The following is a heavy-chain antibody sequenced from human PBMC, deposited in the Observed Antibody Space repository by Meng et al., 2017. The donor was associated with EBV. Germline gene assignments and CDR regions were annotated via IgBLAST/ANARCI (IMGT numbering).Heavy chain of an antibody. CDR3: ARPFPSWQSPRLDPFGA. CDR2: VHYTGST. D-gene: IGHD6-19*01. J-gene: IGHJ5*02. V-gene: IGHV4-39*01. Sequence: QLQLRESGPGQVKPSETLSLTRTVSGYSISSFYYWGWIRQPPGRGLEWIGSVHYTGSTYYSPSLKSRVTVSVDTSKNQFSLRLTSVTAADTAVYYCARPFPSWQSPRLDPFGAWGQGTMVTVSS. CDR1: GYSISSFYY.